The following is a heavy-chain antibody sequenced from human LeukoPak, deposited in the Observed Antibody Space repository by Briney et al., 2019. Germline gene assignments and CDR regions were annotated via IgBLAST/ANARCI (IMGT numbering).Heavy chain of an antibody. CDR3: ARVQEMATTDYDY. CDR2: INHSGST. J-gene: IGHJ4*02. Sequence: SETLSLTCAVYGGSFSGYYWSWIRQPPGKGLEWIGEINHSGSTNYNPSLKSRVTISVDTSKNQFSLKLSSVTAADTAVYYCARVQEMATTDYDYWGQGTLVTVSS. CDR1: GGSFSGYY. D-gene: IGHD5-24*01. V-gene: IGHV4-34*01.